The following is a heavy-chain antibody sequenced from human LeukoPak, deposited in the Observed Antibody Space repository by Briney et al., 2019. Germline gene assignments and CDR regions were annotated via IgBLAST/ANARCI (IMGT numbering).Heavy chain of an antibody. Sequence: SETLSRTCTVSGGSLICYYWSWIRQPAGKGLEWIGYVYYSENTDYNPSLRSRVTISVDTSKNQFSLKLSSVTAADTAVYYCARNSPVPNIWGRGTMVTVSS. J-gene: IGHJ3*02. CDR3: ARNSPVPNI. V-gene: IGHV4-59*01. CDR1: GGSLICYY. CDR2: VYYSENT.